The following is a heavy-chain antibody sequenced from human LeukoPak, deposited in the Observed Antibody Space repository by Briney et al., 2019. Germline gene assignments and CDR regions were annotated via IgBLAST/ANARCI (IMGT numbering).Heavy chain of an antibody. CDR2: ISRSGSTI. V-gene: IGHV3-11*04. CDR1: GFIFNEYY. CDR3: ARTDGGIPLYYFDY. D-gene: IGHD3-16*01. J-gene: IGHJ4*02. Sequence: GGSLRLSCAASGFIFNEYYMSWIRQAPGKGLEWVSYISRSGSTIYYADSVKGRFTISRDNAKNSLYLQMNSLRAEDTAVYYCARTDGGIPLYYFDYWGEGTLVTVSS.